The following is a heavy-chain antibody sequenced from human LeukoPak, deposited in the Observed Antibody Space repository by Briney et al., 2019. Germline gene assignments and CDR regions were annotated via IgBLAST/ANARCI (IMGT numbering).Heavy chain of an antibody. V-gene: IGHV5-51*01. J-gene: IGHJ5*02. CDR1: GSRFTSYW. Sequence: GESLKISCKGSGSRFTSYWIGWVRQMPGKGLEWMRIIYPGDSDTRYSPSFQGQVTISADKSISTAYLQWSSLKASDTAMYYCAMTIAAAGNNWFDPWGQGTLVTVSS. CDR3: AMTIAAAGNNWFDP. D-gene: IGHD6-13*01. CDR2: IYPGDSDT.